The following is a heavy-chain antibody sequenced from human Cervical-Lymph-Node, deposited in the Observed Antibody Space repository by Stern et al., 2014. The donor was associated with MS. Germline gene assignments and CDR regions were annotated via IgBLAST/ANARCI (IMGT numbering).Heavy chain of an antibody. CDR1: GGTFSDYA. V-gene: IGHV1-69*01. CDR3: ARGAYCGGDCYWGWFDS. J-gene: IGHJ5*01. CDR2: IIPIFGST. D-gene: IGHD2-21*02. Sequence: VQLVESGAEVTKPGSSVKVSCKASGGTFSDYAISWVRQAPGQGLEWMGGIIPIFGSTAYAQNFQGRVTITADESTTTAYMDLSSLRSEDTAVYYCARGAYCGGDCYWGWFDSWGQGTLVTVSS.